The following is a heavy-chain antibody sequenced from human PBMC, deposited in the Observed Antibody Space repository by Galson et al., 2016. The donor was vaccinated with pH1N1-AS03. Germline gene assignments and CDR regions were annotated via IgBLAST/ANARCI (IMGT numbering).Heavy chain of an antibody. V-gene: IGHV1-2*02. CDR1: GDTFTDFY. Sequence: SVKVSCKASGDTFTDFYMHWVRQAPGQGLEWTGWVNANTGATKYAQKFQGRVTMTRDTSISTTYMELSRLTSDDMAVYYCANNKAGSSSTYWGQGIRVTVSS. CDR2: VNANTGAT. D-gene: IGHD6-6*01. J-gene: IGHJ4*02. CDR3: ANNKAGSSSTY.